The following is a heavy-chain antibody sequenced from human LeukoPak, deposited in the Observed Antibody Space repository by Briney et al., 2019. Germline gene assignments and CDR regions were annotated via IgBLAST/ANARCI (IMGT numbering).Heavy chain of an antibody. CDR3: AKDRSAYNVLTGYQDY. V-gene: IGHV3-30*18. D-gene: IGHD3-9*01. Sequence: GGSLRLSCAVSGFTFSRYGMHWVRQAPGKGPEWVALISYDGGNKDYVDSVKGRFTVSRDNSRNTLYLQMNSLRPEDTAVYYCAKDRSAYNVLTGYQDYWGQGTLVTVSS. CDR1: GFTFSRYG. CDR2: ISYDGGNK. J-gene: IGHJ4*02.